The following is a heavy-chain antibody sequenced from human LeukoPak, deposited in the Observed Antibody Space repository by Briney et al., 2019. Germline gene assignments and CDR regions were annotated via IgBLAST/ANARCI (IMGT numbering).Heavy chain of an antibody. Sequence: SETLSLTCTVSGGSISSYYWSWIRQPAGKGLEWIGRIYTSGSTNYNPSLKSRVTMSVDTSKNQFSLKLSSVTAADTAVYYCARGGNYWPQWWFDPWGQGTLVSVSS. J-gene: IGHJ5*02. CDR2: IYTSGST. D-gene: IGHD1-26*01. V-gene: IGHV4-4*07. CDR1: GGSISSYY. CDR3: ARGGNYWPQWWFDP.